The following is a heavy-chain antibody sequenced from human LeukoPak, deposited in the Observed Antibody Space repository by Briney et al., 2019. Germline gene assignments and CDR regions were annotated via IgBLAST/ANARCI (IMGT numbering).Heavy chain of an antibody. Sequence: ASVKVSCKASGYTFTSYYMHWVRQAPGQGLEWMGIINPSGGSTSYAQKFQGRVTMTRDTSTSTVYMELSSLRSEDTAVYYCARALTLGRKIAAAGYWGQGTLVTVSS. CDR3: ARALTLGRKIAAAGY. D-gene: IGHD6-13*01. CDR1: GYTFTSYY. CDR2: INPSGGST. V-gene: IGHV1-46*01. J-gene: IGHJ4*02.